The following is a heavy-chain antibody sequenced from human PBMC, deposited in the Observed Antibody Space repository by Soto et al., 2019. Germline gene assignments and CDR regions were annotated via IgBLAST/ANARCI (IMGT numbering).Heavy chain of an antibody. J-gene: IGHJ5*02. CDR1: GYTFTTFG. D-gene: IGHD2-21*01. CDR2: IIPVFAKT. Sequence: QVQLVQSGAEVKKPGSSVKVSCKASGYTFTTFGISWVRQAPGQGLEWLGGIIPVFAKTTYAQKFRGRITLTADEATSTAYMELSRLTSDDTAIYYCAREGGGEYDSASYKPWWFDPWGHGTSVTVSS. V-gene: IGHV1-69*01. CDR3: AREGGGEYDSASYKPWWFDP.